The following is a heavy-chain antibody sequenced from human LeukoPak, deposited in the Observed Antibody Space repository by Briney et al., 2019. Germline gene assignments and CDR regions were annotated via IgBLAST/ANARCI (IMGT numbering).Heavy chain of an antibody. CDR3: ARFEDGSSWPWPGLDY. CDR2: ISAYNGGT. Sequence: ASVKVSCTASGYTFTSYGISWVRQAPGQGLEWMGWISAYNGGTNYAQSVQGRVTMTTDTATSTVYMELRSLRTDDTAIYYCARFEDGSSWPWPGLDYWGQGTLVTVSS. CDR1: GYTFTSYG. J-gene: IGHJ4*02. V-gene: IGHV1-18*01. D-gene: IGHD6-13*01.